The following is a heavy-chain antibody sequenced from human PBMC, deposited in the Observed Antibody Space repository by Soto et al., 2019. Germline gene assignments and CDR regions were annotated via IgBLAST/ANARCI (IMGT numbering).Heavy chain of an antibody. CDR1: GFTFSSYA. D-gene: IGHD2-2*01. CDR3: AKSGPGYCTSSSCPLDF. CDR2: IGGSGGRT. Sequence: WGSLRLACAASGFTFSSYAIPWVRQAPRKGLEWVSGIGGSGGRTYYADSVKGRFTISRDNSKNTLFLQMNSLRVNDTAIYFCAKSGPGYCTSSSCPLDFWGQGTLVTVSS. J-gene: IGHJ4*02. V-gene: IGHV3-23*01.